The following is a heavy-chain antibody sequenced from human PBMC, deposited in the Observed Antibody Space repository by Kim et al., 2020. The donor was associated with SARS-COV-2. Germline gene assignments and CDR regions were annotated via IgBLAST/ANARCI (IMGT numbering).Heavy chain of an antibody. D-gene: IGHD1-26*01. CDR3: SRHEPESGSCSPAFSH. CDR1: GASISRYY. Sequence: SETLSLTCTVSGASISRYYWSWIRQSPGKGLEWIGSTFYTGVTNYNPSLKSRLTISADTSKSQLSLRLSSVTAADTAVYYCSRHEPESGSCSPAFSHWG. V-gene: IGHV4-59*08. J-gene: IGHJ1*01. CDR2: TFYTGVT.